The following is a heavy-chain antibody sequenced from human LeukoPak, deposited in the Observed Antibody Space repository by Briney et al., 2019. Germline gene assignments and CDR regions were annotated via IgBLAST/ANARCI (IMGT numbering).Heavy chain of an antibody. D-gene: IGHD2-21*02. CDR2: ISSSGSTI. Sequence: PGGSLRLSCATSGFTFSSYEMNWVRQAPGKGLEWVSYISSSGSTIYYADSVKGRFTISRDNAKNSLYLPMNSLRAEDTAVYYCARDHPRYNDCWDYWGQGTLVTVSS. CDR3: ARDHPRYNDCWDY. J-gene: IGHJ4*02. V-gene: IGHV3-48*03. CDR1: GFTFSSYE.